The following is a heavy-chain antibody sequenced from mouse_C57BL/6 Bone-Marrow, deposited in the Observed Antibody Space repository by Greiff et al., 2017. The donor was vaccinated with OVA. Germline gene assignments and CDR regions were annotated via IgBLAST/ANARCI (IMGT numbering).Heavy chain of an antibody. V-gene: IGHV1-54*01. CDR2: INPGSGST. CDR3: ARGHYYYGSSYGFAY. J-gene: IGHJ3*01. D-gene: IGHD1-1*01. CDR1: GYAFTNYL. Sequence: QVHVKQSGAELVRPGTSVKLSCKASGYAFTNYLIEWVKQRPGQGLEWIGVINPGSGSTYYNEKFKGKATLTADKSSSTAYMQLSSLTSEDSAVYCGARGHYYYGSSYGFAYWGQGTVVTVSA.